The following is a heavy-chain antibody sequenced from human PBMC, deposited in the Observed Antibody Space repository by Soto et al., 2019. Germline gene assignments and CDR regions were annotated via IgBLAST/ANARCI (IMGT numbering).Heavy chain of an antibody. Sequence: QITLKESGPTLVKPTQTLTLTCTFSGFSLTTRGVGVGWIRQPPGKALEWLALIYWDDDEGYSPSLKSRLTSTTAPSKNQVVLKMTNMDPVDTATYYCAHRPRGYSYHFDYWGQGTLVTVSS. V-gene: IGHV2-5*02. CDR2: IYWDDDE. CDR3: AHRPRGYSYHFDY. J-gene: IGHJ4*02. CDR1: GFSLTTRGVG. D-gene: IGHD5-18*01.